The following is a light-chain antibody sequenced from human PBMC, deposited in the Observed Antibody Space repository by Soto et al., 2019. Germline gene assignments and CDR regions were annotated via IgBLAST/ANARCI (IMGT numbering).Light chain of an antibody. CDR2: SNN. Sequence: QSVLTQPTSASGTPGQRVTISCSGSSSNIGSNTVNWYQQLPGTAPKLLIYSNNQRPSGVPDRFSGSKSGTSASLAISGLPSEDEADYYCAAWDDSLNGHVVFGGGTKVTVL. CDR1: SSNIGSNT. CDR3: AAWDDSLNGHVV. J-gene: IGLJ2*01. V-gene: IGLV1-44*01.